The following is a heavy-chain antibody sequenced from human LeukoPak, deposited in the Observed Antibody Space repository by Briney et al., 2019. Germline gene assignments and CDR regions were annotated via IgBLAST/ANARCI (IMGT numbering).Heavy chain of an antibody. CDR1: GVTFSSYA. J-gene: IGHJ4*02. CDR2: ISYDGNNK. CDR3: AREGLYVWGTDRWLES. D-gene: IGHD3-16*02. V-gene: IGHV3-30*04. Sequence: GGSLRLSCAASGVTFSSYAMHWVRQAPGKGLEWVTVISYDGNNKYYADSVKGRFTISRDNSKNTLYLQMNSLRAEDTAVYYCAREGLYVWGTDRWLESWGQGALVTVSS.